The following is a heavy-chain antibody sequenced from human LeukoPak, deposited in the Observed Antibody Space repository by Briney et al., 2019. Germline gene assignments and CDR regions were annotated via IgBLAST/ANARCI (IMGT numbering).Heavy chain of an antibody. J-gene: IGHJ4*02. Sequence: SETLSLTCTVSGGSISSSSYYWGWIRQPPGKGLEWIGSIYYSGSTYYNPSLKSRVTISVDTSKNQFSLKLSSVTAADTAVYYCARVGRGNSSGLDQPFDYWGQGTLVTVSS. CDR2: IYYSGST. CDR3: ARVGRGNSSGLDQPFDY. CDR1: GGSISSSSYY. V-gene: IGHV4-39*07. D-gene: IGHD6-6*01.